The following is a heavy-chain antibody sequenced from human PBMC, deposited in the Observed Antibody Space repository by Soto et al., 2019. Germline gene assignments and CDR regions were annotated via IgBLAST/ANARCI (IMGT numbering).Heavy chain of an antibody. CDR3: ARGSVTQWNNWFDP. D-gene: IGHD2-21*02. CDR1: GGSIGSYY. J-gene: IGHJ5*02. V-gene: IGHV4-4*07. Sequence: SETLSLTCTVSGGSIGSYYWSWIRQPAGKGLEWIGRIYTSGSTNYNPSLKSRVTMSVDTSKNQFSLKLSSVTAADTAVYYCARGSVTQWNNWFDPWGQGTLVTVSS. CDR2: IYTSGST.